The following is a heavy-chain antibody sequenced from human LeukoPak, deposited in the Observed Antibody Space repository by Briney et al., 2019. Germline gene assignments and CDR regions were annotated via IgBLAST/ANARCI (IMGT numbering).Heavy chain of an antibody. D-gene: IGHD1-26*01. CDR3: ARAPIVGATHIDY. V-gene: IGHV6-1*01. Sequence: SETLSLTCAISGDSVSRNSAAWKWIRQSSSRGLEWLGRTYYKSKWYNDYAVSVKSRITINPDTSKNQFSLQLKSVTPEDTAVYYCARAPIVGATHIDYWGQGTLVTVSS. J-gene: IGHJ4*02. CDR1: GDSVSRNSAA. CDR2: TYYKSKWYN.